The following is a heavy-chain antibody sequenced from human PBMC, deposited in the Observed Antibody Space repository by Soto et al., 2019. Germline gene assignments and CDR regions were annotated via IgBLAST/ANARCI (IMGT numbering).Heavy chain of an antibody. CDR3: AADRGEVAATGHSYYYGMDV. J-gene: IGHJ6*02. D-gene: IGHD2-15*01. CDR2: IVVGSGNT. CDR1: GFTFTSSA. V-gene: IGHV1-58*01. Sequence: ASVNVSCKASGFTFTSSAVQWVRQARGQRLEWIGCIVVGSGNTNYAQKFQERVTITRDMSTSTAYMELSSLRSEDTAVYYCAADRGEVAATGHSYYYGMDVWGQGTTVTVSS.